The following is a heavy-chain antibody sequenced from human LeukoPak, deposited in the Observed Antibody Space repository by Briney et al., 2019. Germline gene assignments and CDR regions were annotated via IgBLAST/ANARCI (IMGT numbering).Heavy chain of an antibody. CDR1: GYTFTSYG. V-gene: IGHV1-24*01. J-gene: IGHJ5*02. D-gene: IGHD1-26*01. Sequence: ASVKVSCKASGYTFTSYGISWVRQAPGKGLEWMGGFDPEDGETIYAQKFQGRVTMTEDTSTDTAYMELSSLRSEDTAVYYCATAGVGATGLHWFDPWGQGTLVTVSS. CDR3: ATAGVGATGLHWFDP. CDR2: FDPEDGET.